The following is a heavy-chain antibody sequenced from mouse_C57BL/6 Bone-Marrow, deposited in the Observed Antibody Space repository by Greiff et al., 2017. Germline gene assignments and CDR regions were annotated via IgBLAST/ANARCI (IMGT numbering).Heavy chain of an antibody. Sequence: EVQVVESGGDLVKPGGSLKLSCAASGFTFSSYGMSWVRQTPDKRLEWVATISSGGSYTYYPDSVKGRFTISRDNAKNTLYLQMSSLKSEDTAMYYCARQGRDWYFDFWGTGTTVTVSS. CDR1: GFTFSSYG. CDR3: ARQGRDWYFDF. V-gene: IGHV5-6*01. CDR2: ISSGGSYT. J-gene: IGHJ1*03.